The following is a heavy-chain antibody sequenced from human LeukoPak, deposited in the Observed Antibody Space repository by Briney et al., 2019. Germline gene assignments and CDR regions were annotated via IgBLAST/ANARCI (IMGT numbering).Heavy chain of an antibody. CDR2: IYHSGST. Sequence: PSETLSLTCAVSGDSISSSNWWSWVRQPPGKGLEWIGEIYHSGSTNYNPSLKSRVTISVDTSKSQFSLNLTSVTAADTAVYYCARTRSQAISAQYFDYWGQGTLVTVSS. D-gene: IGHD2-2*02. V-gene: IGHV4-4*02. CDR3: ARTRSQAISAQYFDY. CDR1: GDSISSSNW. J-gene: IGHJ4*02.